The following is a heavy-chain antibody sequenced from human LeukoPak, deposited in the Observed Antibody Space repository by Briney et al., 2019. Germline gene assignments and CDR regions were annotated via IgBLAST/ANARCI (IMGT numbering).Heavy chain of an antibody. D-gene: IGHD6-19*01. J-gene: IGHJ4*02. Sequence: SQTLSLTCAISGDSVSNNSAAWNWIRQSPSRGLEWLGRTYYRSKWYNDYAVSVKSRITINPDTPKNQFSLQVNSVTPEDTAVYYCARAPTPIIAVAGSFDYWGQGTLVTVSS. V-gene: IGHV6-1*01. CDR1: GDSVSNNSAA. CDR3: ARAPTPIIAVAGSFDY. CDR2: TYYRSKWYN.